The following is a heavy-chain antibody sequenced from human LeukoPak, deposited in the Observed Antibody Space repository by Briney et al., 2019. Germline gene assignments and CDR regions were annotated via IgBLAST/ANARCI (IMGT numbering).Heavy chain of an antibody. CDR1: GGSISSGGYY. CDR3: ARGRRIFGVLDY. D-gene: IGHD3-10*02. J-gene: IGHJ4*02. V-gene: IGHV4-61*08. CDR2: IYYSGST. Sequence: PSETLSLTCTVSGGSISSGGYYWSWIRQHPGKGLEWIGYIYYSGSTNYNPSLKSRVTISVDTSKNQFSLKLSSVTAADTAVYYCARGRRIFGVLDYWGQGTLVTVSS.